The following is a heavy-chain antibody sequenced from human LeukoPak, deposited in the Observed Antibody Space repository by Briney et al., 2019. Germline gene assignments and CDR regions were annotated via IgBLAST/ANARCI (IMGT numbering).Heavy chain of an antibody. D-gene: IGHD6-19*01. CDR3: ARDNKVAVAGTGYYYYGMDV. J-gene: IGHJ6*02. V-gene: IGHV3-66*01. CDR2: IYSGGST. CDR1: GFTVSSNY. Sequence: GGSLRLSCAASGFTVSSNYMSWVRQAPGKGLEWVSVIYSGGSTYYADSVKGRFTISRDSSKNTLYLQMNSLRAEDTAVYYCARDNKVAVAGTGYYYYGMDVWGQGTTVTVSS.